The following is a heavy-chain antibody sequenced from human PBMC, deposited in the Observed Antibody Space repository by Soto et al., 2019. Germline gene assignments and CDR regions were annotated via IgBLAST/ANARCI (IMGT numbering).Heavy chain of an antibody. Sequence: ASVKVSCKASGYSFTSYAMHWVRQAPGQRLEWMGWINAGKGNTKYSQNFQGRVTSTRDTSASTAYMELSSLRSEDTAVYYCARAFWYYDSSGYHPTYFDYGGQGTLVPVSS. J-gene: IGHJ4*02. CDR1: GYSFTSYA. CDR2: INAGKGNT. V-gene: IGHV1-3*01. CDR3: ARAFWYYDSSGYHPTYFDY. D-gene: IGHD3-22*01.